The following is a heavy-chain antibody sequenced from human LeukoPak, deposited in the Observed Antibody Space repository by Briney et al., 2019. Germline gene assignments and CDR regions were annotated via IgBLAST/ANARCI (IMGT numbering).Heavy chain of an antibody. CDR3: ATSGGYYQFDY. CDR2: IYSGGST. Sequence: GGSLRLSCAASGFTVSSNYMNWVRQAPGKGLEWVSVIYSGGSTYYVDSVKGRFTISRDNSKNTLYFQMNSLRADDTAVYYCATSGGYYQFDYWGQGTLVTVSS. J-gene: IGHJ4*02. D-gene: IGHD1-26*01. CDR1: GFTVSSNY. V-gene: IGHV3-53*01.